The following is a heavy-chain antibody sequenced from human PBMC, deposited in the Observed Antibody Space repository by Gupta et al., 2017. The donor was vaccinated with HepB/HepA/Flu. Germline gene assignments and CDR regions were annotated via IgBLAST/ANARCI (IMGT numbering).Heavy chain of an antibody. D-gene: IGHD2-21*01. CDR3: ARGCREISDCGY. Sequence: EVQLVASGGGLVQPGGSLRLSGVAAEFTFSSYSMNWVRQAPGKGLEWVSYISAGSSTRYYADSVKGRFTISRDNAKNSLYLQMNSLRDEDTAVYYCARGCREISDCGYWGQGTLVSVSS. CDR1: EFTFSSYS. CDR2: ISAGSSTR. J-gene: IGHJ4*02. V-gene: IGHV3-48*02.